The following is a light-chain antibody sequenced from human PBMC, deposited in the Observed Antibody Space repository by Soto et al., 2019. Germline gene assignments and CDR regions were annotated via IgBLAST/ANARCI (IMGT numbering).Light chain of an antibody. V-gene: IGLV1-40*01. CDR1: SSNIGAGYD. CDR2: GNT. CDR3: QSHDSSLNSWV. Sequence: QSVLTQPPSMSGAPGQRVTISCTGSSSNIGAGYDVHWYQLLPGTAPKLLIYGNTNRPSGVPDRFSGSKSGTSASLAITGLRAEDEADYYCQSHDSSLNSWVFGGGTKLT. J-gene: IGLJ3*02.